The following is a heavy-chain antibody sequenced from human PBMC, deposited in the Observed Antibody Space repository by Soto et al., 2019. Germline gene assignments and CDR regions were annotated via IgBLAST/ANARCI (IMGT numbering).Heavy chain of an antibody. CDR1: GFTVSSNY. D-gene: IGHD3-22*01. CDR2: IYSGGTT. Sequence: EVQLVESGGALIQPGGSLRLSCAASGFTVSSNYMNWVRQVPGKGLEWVSVIYSGGTTYYADSVKGRFTISRDNSKNTLYLQMNSLRAEDTAVYYCARTRGYYDTSGYSGYYLDYGGQGTLVSVSS. V-gene: IGHV3-53*01. J-gene: IGHJ4*02. CDR3: ARTRGYYDTSGYSGYYLDY.